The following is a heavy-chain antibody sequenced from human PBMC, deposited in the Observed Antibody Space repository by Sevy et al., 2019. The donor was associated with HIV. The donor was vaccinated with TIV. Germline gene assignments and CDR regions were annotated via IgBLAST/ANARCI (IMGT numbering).Heavy chain of an antibody. CDR2: VEPNDSYT. J-gene: IGHJ4*02. V-gene: IGHV5-10-1*01. CDR1: GYSFTNYW. CDR3: ARMDRRPRYFFDY. D-gene: IGHD3-3*01. Sequence: GESLKISCKGSGYSFTNYWISRVRQMPGKGLEWMGRVEPNDSYTNYNPSFQGHVTMSGDKSINTAYLQWNSLQASDTAIYYCARMDRRPRYFFDYWGQRTLVTVSS.